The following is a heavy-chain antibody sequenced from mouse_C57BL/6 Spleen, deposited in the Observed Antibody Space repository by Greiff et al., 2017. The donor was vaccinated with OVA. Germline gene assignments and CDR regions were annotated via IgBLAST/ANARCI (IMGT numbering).Heavy chain of an antibody. Sequence: QVQLQQPEAELVRPGSSVKLSCKASGYTFTSYWMDWVKQRPGQGLEWIGNIYPSDSETHYNQKFKDKATLTVDKSSSTAYMQLSSLTSEDSAVYYCARRNDGYYSEYYFDYWGQGTTLTVSS. D-gene: IGHD2-3*01. J-gene: IGHJ2*01. V-gene: IGHV1-61*01. CDR2: IYPSDSET. CDR1: GYTFTSYW. CDR3: ARRNDGYYSEYYFDY.